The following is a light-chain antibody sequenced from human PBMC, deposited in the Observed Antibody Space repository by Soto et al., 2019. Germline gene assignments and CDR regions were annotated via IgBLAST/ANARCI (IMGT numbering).Light chain of an antibody. CDR2: EDI. CDR3: CSYTTSSTLV. Sequence: QSLLTQPSSLSGSPGQSIAISCAGTISDIGTYNHVSWYQQHPGKAPQLIIYEDINRPSGLSSRFSGSKSGNTASLTISGLQAEDEADYFCCSYTTSSTLVYGTGTKVTVL. J-gene: IGLJ1*01. CDR1: ISDIGTYNH. V-gene: IGLV2-14*01.